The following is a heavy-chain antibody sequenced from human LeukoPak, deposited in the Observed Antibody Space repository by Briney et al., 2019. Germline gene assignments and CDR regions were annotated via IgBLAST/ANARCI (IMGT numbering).Heavy chain of an antibody. CDR2: ISAYNGNT. CDR1: GYTFTSYG. J-gene: IGHJ4*02. Sequence: ASVKVSCKASGYTFTSYGISWVRQAPGQGLEWMGWISAYNGNTNYAQKLQGRVTMTTDTSTSTAYMELRSLRSDDTAVYYCASSVAGTSYFDYWGQGTLVTVSS. D-gene: IGHD6-19*01. CDR3: ASSVAGTSYFDY. V-gene: IGHV1-18*01.